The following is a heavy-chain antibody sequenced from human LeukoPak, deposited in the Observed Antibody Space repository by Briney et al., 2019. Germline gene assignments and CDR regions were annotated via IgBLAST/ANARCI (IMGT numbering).Heavy chain of an antibody. D-gene: IGHD6-19*01. CDR2: IWYDGSNK. CDR1: GFTFSSYD. Sequence: GRSLRLSCAASGFTFSSYDMHWVRQAPGKGLEWVSDIWYDGSNKYYADSVKGRFTISRDNSKNTLYLQMNSLRAEDTAVYYCAREVAVAGRTGYFDLWGRGSLVTVSS. J-gene: IGHJ2*01. V-gene: IGHV3-33*08. CDR3: AREVAVAGRTGYFDL.